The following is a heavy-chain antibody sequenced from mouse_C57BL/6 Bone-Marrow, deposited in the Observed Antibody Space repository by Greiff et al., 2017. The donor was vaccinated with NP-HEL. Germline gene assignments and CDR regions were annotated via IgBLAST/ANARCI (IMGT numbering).Heavy chain of an antibody. CDR2: ISGGGGNT. V-gene: IGHV5-9*01. Sequence: EVKLMESGGGLVKPGGSLKLSCAASGFTFSSYTMSWVRQTPEKRLEWVATISGGGGNTYYPDSVKGRFTISRDNAKNTLYLQMSSLRSEDTALYYCARLYDYGYVDVWGTGTTVTVSS. CDR1: GFTFSSYT. CDR3: ARLYDYGYVDV. D-gene: IGHD2-3*01. J-gene: IGHJ1*03.